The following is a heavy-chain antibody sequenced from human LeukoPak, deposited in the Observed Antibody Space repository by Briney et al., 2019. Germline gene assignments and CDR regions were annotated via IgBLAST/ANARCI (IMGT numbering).Heavy chain of an antibody. CDR1: GFTFSNYG. CDR3: ARDLMGIAYRGAFYY. J-gene: IGHJ4*02. D-gene: IGHD6-13*01. CDR2: IRYDGRNK. Sequence: GGSLRLSCAASGFTFSNYGMHWVRQAPGKGLEWVGFIRYDGRNKYYADFVKGRFTISRDNAKNSLYLQMNSLRAEDTAVYYCARDLMGIAYRGAFYYWGQGTLVTVSS. V-gene: IGHV3-30*02.